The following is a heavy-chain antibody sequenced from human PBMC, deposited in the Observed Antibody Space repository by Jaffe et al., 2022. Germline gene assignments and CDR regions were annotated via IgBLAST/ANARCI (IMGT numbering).Heavy chain of an antibody. J-gene: IGHJ5*02. CDR1: GFTFSSYG. Sequence: QVQLVESGGGVVQPGGSLRLSCAASGFTFSSYGMHWVRQAPGKGLEWVAFIRYDGSNKYYADSVKGRFTISRDNSKNTLYLQMNSLRAEDTAVYYCAKDSVSAPTGIAVAGPGTFDPWGQGTLVTVSS. CDR3: AKDSVSAPTGIAVAGPGTFDP. V-gene: IGHV3-30*02. CDR2: IRYDGSNK. D-gene: IGHD6-19*01.